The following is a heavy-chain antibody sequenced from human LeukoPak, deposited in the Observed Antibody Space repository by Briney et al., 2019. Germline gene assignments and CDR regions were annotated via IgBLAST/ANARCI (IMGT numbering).Heavy chain of an antibody. Sequence: SETLSLTCAVYGGSFSGYYWSWIRQPPGKGLVWIGEINHSGSTNYNPSLKSRVTISVDTSKNQFSLKLSSVTAADTAVYYCARASTYYYGSGSYSNWFDLWGQGTLVTVSS. D-gene: IGHD3-10*01. CDR2: INHSGST. V-gene: IGHV4-34*01. CDR1: GGSFSGYY. J-gene: IGHJ5*02. CDR3: ARASTYYYGSGSYSNWFDL.